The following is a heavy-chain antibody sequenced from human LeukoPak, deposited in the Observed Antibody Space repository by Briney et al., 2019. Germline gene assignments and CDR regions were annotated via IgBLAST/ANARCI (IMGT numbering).Heavy chain of an antibody. Sequence: GGSLRLSCAASGFTFATYAMTWVRQAPGEGLEWVSTVSADGGTTYYADSVKGRFSISRDNSRNTLYLQMNSLRDEDTALYYCAKALGGSYYGDRGFDYWGQGTLVTVSS. CDR2: VSADGGTT. D-gene: IGHD1-26*01. J-gene: IGHJ4*02. CDR1: GFTFATYA. CDR3: AKALGGSYYGDRGFDY. V-gene: IGHV3-23*01.